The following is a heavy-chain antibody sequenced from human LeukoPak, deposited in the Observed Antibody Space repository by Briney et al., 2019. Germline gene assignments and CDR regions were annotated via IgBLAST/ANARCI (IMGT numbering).Heavy chain of an antibody. CDR3: ARVNLGRYCSGGSCSYYFDY. D-gene: IGHD2-15*01. V-gene: IGHV1-69*06. J-gene: IGHJ4*02. CDR2: IIPIFGTA. Sequence: SVKVSCKASGGTFSSYANSWVRQAPGQGLEWMGGIIPIFGTANYAQKFQGRVTITADKSTSTAYMELSSLRSEDTAVYYCARVNLGRYCSGGSCSYYFDYWGQGTLVTVSS. CDR1: GGTFSSYA.